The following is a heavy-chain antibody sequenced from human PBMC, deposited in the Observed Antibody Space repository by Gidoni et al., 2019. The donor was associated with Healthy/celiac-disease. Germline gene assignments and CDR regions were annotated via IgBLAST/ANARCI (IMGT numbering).Heavy chain of an antibody. Sequence: EVQLLESGGGLVQHGGSLRLSCAALGFTLSSHAMGWVRQAPGKGLGWVSAISGSGGSTYYADSVKGRFTISRDNSKNTLYLQMNSLRAEDTAVYYCAKETRYQFPSGYYMDVWGKGTTVTVSS. D-gene: IGHD1-26*01. CDR2: ISGSGGST. V-gene: IGHV3-23*01. CDR1: GFTLSSHA. J-gene: IGHJ6*03. CDR3: AKETRYQFPSGYYMDV.